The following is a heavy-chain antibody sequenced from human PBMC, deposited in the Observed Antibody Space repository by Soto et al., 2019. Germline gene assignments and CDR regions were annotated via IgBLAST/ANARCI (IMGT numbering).Heavy chain of an antibody. Sequence: ASVKVSCKASGGTFSSYAISWVRQAPGQGLEWMGGIIPILGIANYAQKFQGRVTITADKSTSTAYMELSSLRSEDTAVYYFARASLYYGSGSYYYFDYWGQGTLVTVSS. CDR2: IIPILGIA. V-gene: IGHV1-69*10. J-gene: IGHJ4*02. CDR1: GGTFSSYA. CDR3: ARASLYYGSGSYYYFDY. D-gene: IGHD3-10*01.